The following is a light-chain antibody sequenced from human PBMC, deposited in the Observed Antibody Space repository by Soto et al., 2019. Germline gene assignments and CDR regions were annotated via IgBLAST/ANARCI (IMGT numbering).Light chain of an antibody. J-gene: IGKJ5*01. CDR2: GAS. CDR3: QQYGSSPDH. Sequence: IVLTQSPGTLSLSPGERATLSCRASQSVSSSYLAWYQQKPGQAPRLLIYGASSRATGIPDRFSGSGSGTDFTLTISRLEPEDFAVYDCQQYGSSPDHLGQGPRLEI. CDR1: QSVSSSY. V-gene: IGKV3-20*01.